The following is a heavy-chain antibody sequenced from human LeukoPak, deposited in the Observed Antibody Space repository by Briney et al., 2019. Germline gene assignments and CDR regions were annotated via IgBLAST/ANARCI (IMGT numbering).Heavy chain of an antibody. CDR2: INPSGGST. V-gene: IGHV1-46*01. Sequence: ASVKVSCKASGYTFTSYYMHWVRQAPGQGLEWMGIINPSGGSTSYAQKFQGRVTMTRDTSTSTVYMELSSLRSEDTAVYYCARAPERYCSSTSCPANWYFDLWGRGTLVTVSS. CDR1: GYTFTSYY. D-gene: IGHD2-2*01. CDR3: ARAPERYCSSTSCPANWYFDL. J-gene: IGHJ2*01.